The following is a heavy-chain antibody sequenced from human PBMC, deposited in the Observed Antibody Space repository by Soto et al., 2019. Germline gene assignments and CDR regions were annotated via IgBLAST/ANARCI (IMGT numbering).Heavy chain of an antibody. V-gene: IGHV4-30-2*01. CDR2: VYHSGST. Sequence: QLQLQESGSGLVKPSQTLSLTCAVSGGSISSSVYYWSWIRQQPGKGLEWVGYVYHSGSTYYNPSLKGRVTISLDRSKNPYSMKLSSVTAADTAVYYCAPSHALAHITAAVHWGQGTLVTVSS. D-gene: IGHD6-13*01. J-gene: IGHJ4*02. CDR3: APSHALAHITAAVH. CDR1: GGSISSSVYY.